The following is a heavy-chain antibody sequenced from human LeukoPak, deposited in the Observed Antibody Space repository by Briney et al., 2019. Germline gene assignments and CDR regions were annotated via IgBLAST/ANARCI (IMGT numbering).Heavy chain of an antibody. V-gene: IGHV4-39*07. CDR1: SGSISTSNYY. CDR3: ARAAYSSGWYRFDY. CDR2: IFYSGST. D-gene: IGHD6-19*01. J-gene: IGHJ4*02. Sequence: PSETPSLTCTVSSGSISTSNYYWGWVRQPPGKALEWIGNIFYSGSTYYSPSLKSRVTISLDTSRNQFSLKLNSVTAADTAVYYCARAAYSSGWYRFDYWGQGTLVTVSS.